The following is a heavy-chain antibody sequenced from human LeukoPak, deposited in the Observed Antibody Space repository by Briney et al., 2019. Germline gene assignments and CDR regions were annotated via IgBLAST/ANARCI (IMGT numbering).Heavy chain of an antibody. CDR1: GFIFDYYA. J-gene: IGHJ4*02. Sequence: PGTSLRLTCEASGFIFDYYAMHWVRQAPGEGLEWVSGISWNSEKRGYAGAVKGRFTISRDNAKNFLYLQMDSLTTEDTALYYCAQGSGYDPLEYWGQGALIVVSS. V-gene: IGHV3-9*01. D-gene: IGHD3-3*01. CDR2: ISWNSEKR. CDR3: AQGSGYDPLEY.